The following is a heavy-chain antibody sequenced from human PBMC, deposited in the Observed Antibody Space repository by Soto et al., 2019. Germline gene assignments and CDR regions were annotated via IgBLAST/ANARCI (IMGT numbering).Heavy chain of an antibody. V-gene: IGHV4-34*01. D-gene: IGHD3-16*01. CDR1: DGSFSCYY. Sequence: SETLSLTCAVSDGSFSCYYWTWIRQAPGKGLEWIGEVNLSGTSNYSPSLKSRVSVSVDTYKNQFSLKLTSVTAADRGVYYCARGRRWGQSAKGLDSWGQGTLVTVSS. CDR3: ARGRRWGQSAKGLDS. CDR2: VNLSGTS. J-gene: IGHJ4*02.